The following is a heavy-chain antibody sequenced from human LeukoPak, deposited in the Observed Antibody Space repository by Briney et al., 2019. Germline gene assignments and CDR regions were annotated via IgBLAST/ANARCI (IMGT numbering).Heavy chain of an antibody. J-gene: IGHJ5*02. Sequence: PSETLSLTCAVSGDSITNGTYFWTWIRQPAGEGLEWVGRISTSGSTSYNPSLKSRVTISLDTSKNQFSLKLNSVTAADTAVYYCAAEGGTVFGYSNYRNWFDPWGQGTLVTVSS. D-gene: IGHD4-11*01. CDR2: ISTSGST. CDR1: GDSITNGTYF. CDR3: AAEGGTVFGYSNYRNWFDP. V-gene: IGHV4-61*02.